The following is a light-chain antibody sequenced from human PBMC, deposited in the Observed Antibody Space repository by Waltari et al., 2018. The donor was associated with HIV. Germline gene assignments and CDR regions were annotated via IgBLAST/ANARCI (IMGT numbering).Light chain of an antibody. CDR1: QGISTY. J-gene: IGKJ1*01. CDR2: AAS. Sequence: DIQLTQSPSSLSASVGDSVTITCRASQGISTYLAWYQQKPGKAPKLLIYAASTLQSGVPLRFSGSGSGTEFTLTISSLQPEDFATYYCQHFNSYPWTFGQGTKVDVK. CDR3: QHFNSYPWT. V-gene: IGKV1-9*01.